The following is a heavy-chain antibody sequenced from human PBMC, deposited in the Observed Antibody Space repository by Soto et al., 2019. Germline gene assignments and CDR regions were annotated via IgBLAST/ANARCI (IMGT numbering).Heavy chain of an antibody. CDR2: IIPIFGTA. J-gene: IGHJ5*02. D-gene: IGHD3-10*01. CDR1: GGTFSSYA. Sequence: SVKVSCKASGGTFSSYAISWVRQAPGQGLEWMGGIIPIFGTANYAQKFQGRVTITADESTSTAYMELSSLRSEDTAVYYCARDPDRYYGSGSYNWFDPWGQGTLVTVSS. V-gene: IGHV1-69*13. CDR3: ARDPDRYYGSGSYNWFDP.